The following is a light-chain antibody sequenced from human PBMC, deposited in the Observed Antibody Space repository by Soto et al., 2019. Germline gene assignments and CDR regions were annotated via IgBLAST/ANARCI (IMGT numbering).Light chain of an antibody. Sequence: QSALTQPPSASGSPGQSVAISCTGTSNDIGGYKYVSWYQQHPGKAPKLILYEVTKRPSGVPDRFSGSKSGNTASLTVSGLQAEDEADYFCASYGGDNNFYVFGTETKVTVL. CDR2: EVT. CDR1: SNDIGGYKY. V-gene: IGLV2-8*01. CDR3: ASYGGDNNFYV. J-gene: IGLJ1*01.